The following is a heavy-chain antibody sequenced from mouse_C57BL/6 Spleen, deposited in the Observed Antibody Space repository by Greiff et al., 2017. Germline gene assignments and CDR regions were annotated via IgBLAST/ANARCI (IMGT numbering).Heavy chain of an antibody. D-gene: IGHD1-1*01. CDR2: IRLKSDNYAT. Sequence: EVKVEESGGGLVQPGGSMKLSCVASGFTFSNYWMNWVRQSPEKGLEWVAQIRLKSDNYATHYAESVKGRFTISRDDSKSSVYLQMNNLRAEDTGIYYCTGIYYYGSSYAMDYWGQGTSVTVSS. J-gene: IGHJ4*01. CDR1: GFTFSNYW. CDR3: TGIYYYGSSYAMDY. V-gene: IGHV6-3*01.